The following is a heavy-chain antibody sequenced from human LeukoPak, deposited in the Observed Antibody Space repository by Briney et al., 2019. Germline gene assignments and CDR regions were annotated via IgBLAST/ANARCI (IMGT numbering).Heavy chain of an antibody. CDR1: GYTFTSYY. J-gene: IGHJ4*02. CDR3: ARGYCSGGSCYGGEYFDY. Sequence: GASVKVSCKASGYTFTSYYMHWVRQAPGEGLEWMGIINPSGGSTTYAQKFQGRVTMTRDMSTSTVYMELSRLRSDDTAVYYCARGYCSGGSCYGGEYFDYWGQGTLVTVSS. D-gene: IGHD2-15*01. V-gene: IGHV1-46*01. CDR2: INPSGGST.